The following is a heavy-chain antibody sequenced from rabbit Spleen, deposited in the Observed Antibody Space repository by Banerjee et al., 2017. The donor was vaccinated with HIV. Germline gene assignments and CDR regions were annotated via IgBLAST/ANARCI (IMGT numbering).Heavy chain of an antibody. J-gene: IGHJ4*01. CDR2: IYAGSSGNT. CDR1: GVSFSFSSY. D-gene: IGHD4-2*01. V-gene: IGHV1S40*01. Sequence: QSLEESGGDLVKPGASLTLTCTASGVSFSFSSYMCWVRQAPGMGLEWIGCIYAGSSGNTYYASWAKGRFTISKTSSTAVTLQMTSLTAADTATYFCARDSAGREDFNLWGPGTLVTVS. CDR3: ARDSAGREDFNL.